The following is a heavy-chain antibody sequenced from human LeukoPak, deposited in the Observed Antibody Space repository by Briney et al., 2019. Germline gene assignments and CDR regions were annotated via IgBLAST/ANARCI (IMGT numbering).Heavy chain of an antibody. V-gene: IGHV1-24*01. CDR1: GYTLTELS. Sequence: ASVKVSCKVSGYTLTELSMHWVRQAPGKGLEWMGGFDPEDGETIYAQKFQGRVTMTEDTSTSTVYMELSSLRSEDTAVYYCARDQLYYYDSSGYYYNWFDPWGQGTLVTVSS. D-gene: IGHD3-22*01. CDR3: ARDQLYYYDSSGYYYNWFDP. CDR2: FDPEDGET. J-gene: IGHJ5*02.